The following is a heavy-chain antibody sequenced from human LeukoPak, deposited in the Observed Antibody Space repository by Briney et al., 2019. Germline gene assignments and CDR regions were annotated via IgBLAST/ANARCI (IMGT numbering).Heavy chain of an antibody. Sequence: GGSLRLSCAASGFTFSSYAMSWVRQAPGKGLEWVSAISGSGGSTYYADSEKGRFTISRDNSKNTLYLQMNSLRAEDTAVYYCAKDGAAAGTRRFDPWGQGTLVTVSS. J-gene: IGHJ5*02. CDR3: AKDGAAAGTRRFDP. CDR2: ISGSGGST. CDR1: GFTFSSYA. D-gene: IGHD6-13*01. V-gene: IGHV3-23*01.